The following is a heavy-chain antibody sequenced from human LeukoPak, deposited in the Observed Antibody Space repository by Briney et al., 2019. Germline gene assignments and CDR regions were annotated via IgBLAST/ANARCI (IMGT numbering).Heavy chain of an antibody. Sequence: GGSLRLSCVASGFSFSSYSMNWVRQAPGKGLEWVSSISFSGNYIYYADSVRGRITLSRDNAKNSLFLQMNSLRAEDTAVYYCAGETSPYYYDSSAVNYWGQGTLVTVSS. V-gene: IGHV3-21*01. CDR2: ISFSGNYI. CDR3: AGETSPYYYDSSAVNY. D-gene: IGHD3-22*01. CDR1: GFSFSSYS. J-gene: IGHJ4*02.